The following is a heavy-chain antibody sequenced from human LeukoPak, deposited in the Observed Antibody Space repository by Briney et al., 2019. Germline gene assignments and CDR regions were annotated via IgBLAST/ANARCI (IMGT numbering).Heavy chain of an antibody. D-gene: IGHD3-3*01. CDR1: GFTLGSANA. Sequence: GASLLLSCAASGFTLGSANAMTWVPPAPGLGLEWVLIISASGSSTYYAESGRCRFAISSDMSKNSLFRKMSSLKTEDTAVYYCAKGTLFGVVSSFDFWGQGTLLTVPS. CDR3: AKGTLFGVVSSFDF. CDR2: ISASGSST. V-gene: IGHV3-23*01. J-gene: IGHJ4*02.